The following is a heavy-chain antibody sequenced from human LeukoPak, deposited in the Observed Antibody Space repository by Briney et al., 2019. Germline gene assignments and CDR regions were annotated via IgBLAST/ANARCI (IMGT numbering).Heavy chain of an antibody. D-gene: IGHD6-13*01. CDR3: ARVYYSSSYDYWYFDL. V-gene: IGHV4-59*11. CDR2: KDYSGST. J-gene: IGHJ2*01. Sequence: KPSETLSLTCTVSGGSISRHYWSWIRQPPGKGLEWIGYKDYSGSTNYNRSLKSRVTISVDTSKNQFSLKLSSVTAADTAVYYCARVYYSSSYDYWYFDLWGRGTLVTVSS. CDR1: GGSISRHY.